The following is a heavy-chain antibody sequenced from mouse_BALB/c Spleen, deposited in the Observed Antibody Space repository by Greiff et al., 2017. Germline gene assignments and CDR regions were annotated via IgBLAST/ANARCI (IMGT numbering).Heavy chain of an antibody. Sequence: EVQLVESGGGLVKPGGSLKLSCAASGFTFSDYYMYWVRQTPEKRLEWVATISDGGSYTYYPDSVKGRFTISRDNAKNNLYLQMSSLKSEDTAMYYCARDGIYYGNYYAMDYWGQGTSVTVSS. CDR1: GFTFSDYY. V-gene: IGHV5-4*02. J-gene: IGHJ4*01. CDR2: ISDGGSYT. D-gene: IGHD2-1*01. CDR3: ARDGIYYGNYYAMDY.